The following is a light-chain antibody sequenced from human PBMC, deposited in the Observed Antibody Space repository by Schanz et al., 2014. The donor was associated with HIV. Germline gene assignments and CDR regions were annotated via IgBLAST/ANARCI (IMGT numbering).Light chain of an antibody. J-gene: IGLJ1*01. V-gene: IGLV2-8*01. Sequence: QSALTQPASVSGSPGQSISISCTGTSGDVGSYNYVSWYQQHPGKAPKLMIYEVFKRPSGVPDRFSGSKSGNTASLTVSGLQAEDEADYYCSSYAGYNNFVFGTGTKLTVL. CDR2: EVF. CDR3: SSYAGYNNFV. CDR1: SGDVGSYNY.